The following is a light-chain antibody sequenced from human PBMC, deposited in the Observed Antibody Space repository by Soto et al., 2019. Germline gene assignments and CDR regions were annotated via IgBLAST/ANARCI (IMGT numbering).Light chain of an antibody. CDR2: KAS. Sequence: DIQMTQSPSTLSASVGDRVTITCRASQSISTWLAWYQQKPGTAPKLLIYKASTLESAVTSRFRGSRSGTEFTLTVSSLQPDDFATYYFQPYNDSFPYTFGQGTKVDIK. CDR3: QPYNDSFPYT. V-gene: IGKV1-5*03. CDR1: QSISTW. J-gene: IGKJ2*01.